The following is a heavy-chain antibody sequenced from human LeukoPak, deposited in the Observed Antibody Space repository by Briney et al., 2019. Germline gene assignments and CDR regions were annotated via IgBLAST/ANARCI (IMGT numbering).Heavy chain of an antibody. CDR1: GGSISGYY. CDR2: IYYSGST. CDR3: ARRPAEGYFDY. D-gene: IGHD6-25*01. V-gene: IGHV4-59*01. Sequence: SETLSLTCTVSGGSISGYYWSWIRQPLGKGLEWIGYIYYSGSTNYNPSLKSRVTISVDTSKNQFSLKLSSVTAADTAVYYCARRPAEGYFDYWGQGTLVTVSS. J-gene: IGHJ4*02.